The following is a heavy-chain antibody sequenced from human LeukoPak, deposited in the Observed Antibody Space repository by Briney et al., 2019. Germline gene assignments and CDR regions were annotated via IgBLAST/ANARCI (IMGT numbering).Heavy chain of an antibody. V-gene: IGHV3-48*03. CDR1: GFTFTTYE. J-gene: IGHJ4*02. D-gene: IGHD3-22*01. Sequence: TGGSLRLSCAASGFTFTTYEMNWVRQAPGKGLEWLSYISNSGSTIYHADSVKGRFTISRDNAKNSLYLQMNSLRAEDTAVYYCARERPAPRTYYDDSSGYYFDYWGQGTLVTVSS. CDR3: ARERPAPRTYYDDSSGYYFDY. CDR2: ISNSGSTI.